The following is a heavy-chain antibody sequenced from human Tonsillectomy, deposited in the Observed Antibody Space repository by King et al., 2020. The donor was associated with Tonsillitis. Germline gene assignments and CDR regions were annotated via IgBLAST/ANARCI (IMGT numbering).Heavy chain of an antibody. CDR1: EFIFSTYT. CDR3: ARVKKYYYDSSGYPLDTFDI. Sequence: VQLVESGGGLVKPGGSLRLSCAASEFIFSTYTMNWVRQAPGKGLEWVSSIGSSGGYIYYADSVKGRFTITRDNAENSLYLQMNSLGAEDTAVYYCARVKKYYYDSSGYPLDTFDIWGQGTMVTVSS. D-gene: IGHD3-22*01. CDR2: IGSSGGYI. V-gene: IGHV3-21*01. J-gene: IGHJ3*02.